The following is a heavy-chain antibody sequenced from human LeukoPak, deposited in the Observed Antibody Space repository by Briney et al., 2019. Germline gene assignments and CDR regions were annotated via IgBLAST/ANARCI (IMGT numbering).Heavy chain of an antibody. J-gene: IGHJ3*02. CDR1: GYTFTGYY. D-gene: IGHD3-9*01. CDR3: ARPGYYDILTGYYRHDAFDI. CDR2: INPNSGGT. Sequence: ASVKVSCKASGYTFTGYYMHWVRQAPGQGLEWMGWINPNSGGTNYAQKFQGRVTMTRDTSISTAYMELSRLRSDDTAVYYCARPGYYDILTGYYRHDAFDIWGQGTMVTVSS. V-gene: IGHV1-2*02.